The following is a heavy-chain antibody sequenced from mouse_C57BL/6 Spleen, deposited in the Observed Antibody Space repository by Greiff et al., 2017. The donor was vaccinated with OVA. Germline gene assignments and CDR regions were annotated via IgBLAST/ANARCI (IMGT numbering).Heavy chain of an antibody. CDR2: INPSNGGT. V-gene: IGHV1-53*01. CDR1: GYTFTSYW. J-gene: IGHJ3*01. Sequence: QVQLQQPGTELVKPGASVKLSCKASGYTFTSYWMHWVKQRPGQGLEWIGNINPSNGGTNYNEKFKSKATLTVDKSSSTAYMQLSSLTSEDSAVYDCARSLIYYDYLFAYWGQGTLVTVSA. CDR3: ARSLIYYDYLFAY. D-gene: IGHD2-4*01.